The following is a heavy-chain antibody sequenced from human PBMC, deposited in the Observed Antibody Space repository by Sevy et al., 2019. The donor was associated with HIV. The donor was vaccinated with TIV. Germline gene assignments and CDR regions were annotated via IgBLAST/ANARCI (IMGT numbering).Heavy chain of an antibody. CDR2: IKSKTDGGTT. CDR3: TTDWNKRGLSALLDY. CDR1: GFTFSNAW. J-gene: IGHJ4*02. Sequence: GGSLRLSCAASGFTFSNAWMSWVRQAPGKGLEWVGRIKSKTDGGTTDYAAPVKGRFTISRDDSKNTLYLKMNSLKTEDTAIYYCTTDWNKRGLSALLDYWGQGTLVTVSS. D-gene: IGHD1-1*01. V-gene: IGHV3-15*01.